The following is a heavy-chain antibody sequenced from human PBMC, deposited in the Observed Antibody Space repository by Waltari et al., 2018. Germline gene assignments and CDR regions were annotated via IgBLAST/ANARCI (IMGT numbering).Heavy chain of an antibody. CDR2: IIPSLGIA. Sequence: QVQLVQSGAEVKKPGSSVKVSCKASGGTFSSYTISWVRQAPGQGLEWMGRIIPSLGIANYAQKFQGRVTITADKSTSTAYMELSSLRSEDTAVYYCARGQTNYYGSGDAFDIWGQGTMVTVSS. V-gene: IGHV1-69*02. J-gene: IGHJ3*02. CDR1: GGTFSSYT. CDR3: ARGQTNYYGSGDAFDI. D-gene: IGHD3-10*01.